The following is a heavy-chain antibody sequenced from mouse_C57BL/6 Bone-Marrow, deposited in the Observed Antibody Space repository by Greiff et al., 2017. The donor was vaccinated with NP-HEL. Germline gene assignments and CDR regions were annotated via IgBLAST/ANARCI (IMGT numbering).Heavy chain of an antibody. CDR1: GYTFTSYW. V-gene: IGHV1-64*01. CDR3: ARARSFAY. Sequence: LVESGAELVKPGASVKLSCKASGYTFTSYWMHWVKQRPGQGLEWIGMIHPNSGSTNYNEKFKSKATLTVDKSSSTAYMQLSSLTSEDSAVYYCARARSFAYWGQGTLVTVSA. J-gene: IGHJ3*01. CDR2: IHPNSGST.